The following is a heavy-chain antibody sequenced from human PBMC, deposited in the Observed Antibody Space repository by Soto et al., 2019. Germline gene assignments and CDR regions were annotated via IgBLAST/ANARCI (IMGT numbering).Heavy chain of an antibody. J-gene: IGHJ5*02. Sequence: SEILSLTCTVSGASISPYYWNWIRQTPGGGLEWLGYIHYSGTTKYTPSLETRVTMSLDTSKNQFSLNLSSVTAADTAIYYCAGSNLRGYSYAYTWAQGTLVTVSS. V-gene: IGHV4-59*01. D-gene: IGHD5-18*01. CDR3: AGSNLRGYSYAYT. CDR2: IHYSGTT. CDR1: GASISPYY.